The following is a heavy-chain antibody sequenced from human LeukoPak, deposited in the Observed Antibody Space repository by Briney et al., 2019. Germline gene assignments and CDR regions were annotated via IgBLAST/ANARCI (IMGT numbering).Heavy chain of an antibody. Sequence: GGSLRLSCAASGFTFSSYAMHWVRQAPGKGLEWVAAISYDGSNKYYADSVKGRFTISRDNSKNTLYLQMNSLRAEDTAVYYCARDRGRYCSGGSCLRSGDYWGQGTLVTVSS. CDR3: ARDRGRYCSGGSCLRSGDY. V-gene: IGHV3-30-3*01. CDR1: GFTFSSYA. J-gene: IGHJ4*02. CDR2: ISYDGSNK. D-gene: IGHD2-15*01.